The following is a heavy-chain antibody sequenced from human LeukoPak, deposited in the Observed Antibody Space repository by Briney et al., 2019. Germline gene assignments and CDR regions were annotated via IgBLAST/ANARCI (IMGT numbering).Heavy chain of an antibody. V-gene: IGHV3-48*01. CDR2: ISSSSSTI. D-gene: IGHD3-22*01. Sequence: GGSLRLSCAASGFTFSSYSMNWVRQAPGKGLEWVSYISSSSSTIYYADSVKGRFTISRDNAKNSLYLQMNSLRAEDTAVYYCARGSTYYGSSGQVPFDYWGQGTLVTVSS. CDR3: ARGSTYYGSSGQVPFDY. J-gene: IGHJ4*02. CDR1: GFTFSSYS.